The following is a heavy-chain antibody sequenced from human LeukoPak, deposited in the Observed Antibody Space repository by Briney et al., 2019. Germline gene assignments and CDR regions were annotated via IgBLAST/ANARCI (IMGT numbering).Heavy chain of an antibody. Sequence: SVKVSCKASGGTFSSYAISWVRQAPGQGLEWMGGIIPIFGTANYAQKFQGRVTITADESTSTAYMELSSLRSEDTAVYYCARDPEAQYYDLWSGYFDYWGQGTLVTVSS. J-gene: IGHJ4*02. V-gene: IGHV1-69*13. D-gene: IGHD3-3*01. CDR2: IIPIFGTA. CDR1: GGTFSSYA. CDR3: ARDPEAQYYDLWSGYFDY.